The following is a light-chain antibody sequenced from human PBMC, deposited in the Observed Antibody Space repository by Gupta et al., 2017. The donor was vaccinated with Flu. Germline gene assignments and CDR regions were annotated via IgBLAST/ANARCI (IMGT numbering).Light chain of an antibody. V-gene: IGLV4-69*01. CDR3: QTWGPGIRV. CDR1: SGYTDYA. J-gene: IGLJ2*01. CDR2: INRDGSH. Sequence: QLVLTQSSSASASLGASVKLTCPLSSGYTDYASAWHQQQPGKGPRFLMRINRDGSHTKGDGIPDRFSGSKSGAERYLTISVLQSEDEADYYCQTWGPGIRVFGGGTRLTVL.